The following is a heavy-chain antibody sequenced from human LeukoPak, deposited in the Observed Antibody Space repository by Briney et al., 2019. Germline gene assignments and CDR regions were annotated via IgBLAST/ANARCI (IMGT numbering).Heavy chain of an antibody. CDR2: THNNGDS. CDR3: ARQPGGTAAFDI. J-gene: IGHJ3*02. D-gene: IGHD6-13*01. CDR1: GASIDSYY. Sequence: SETLSLTCTVSGASIDSYYWSWIRQPPGKRLEWIGYTHNNGDSNYNPSLKSRLTISVDTSKNEASLVLTSVTAADTALYYCARQPGGTAAFDIWAQGTMVTVSA. V-gene: IGHV4-59*08.